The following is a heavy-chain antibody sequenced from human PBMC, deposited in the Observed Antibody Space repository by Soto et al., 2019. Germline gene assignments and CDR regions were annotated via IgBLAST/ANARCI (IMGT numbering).Heavy chain of an antibody. V-gene: IGHV3-74*01. CDR3: AIRASYYDSSGYFDY. D-gene: IGHD3-22*01. Sequence: EVQLVESGGGLVQPGGSLRLSCAASGFTFSSYWMHWVRQAPGKGLVWVSRINSDGSSTSYADSVKGRFTISRDNAKDTLYLQMNSLRAEDTAVYYCAIRASYYDSSGYFDYWGQGTLVTVSS. CDR2: INSDGSST. CDR1: GFTFSSYW. J-gene: IGHJ4*02.